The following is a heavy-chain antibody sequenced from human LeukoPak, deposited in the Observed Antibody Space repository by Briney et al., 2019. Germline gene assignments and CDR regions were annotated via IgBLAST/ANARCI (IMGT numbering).Heavy chain of an antibody. V-gene: IGHV3-23*01. Sequence: QAGGSLRLSCAASGFTFSSYAMSWVRQAPGKGLEWVSAISGSGGSTYYADSVKGRFTISRDNAKNSLYLQMNNLRAEDTAVYYCARVKNGFDGNGYPYYYYYMDVWGRGTTVTVFS. J-gene: IGHJ6*03. CDR1: GFTFSSYA. CDR3: ARVKNGFDGNGYPYYYYYMDV. CDR2: ISGSGGST. D-gene: IGHD3-22*01.